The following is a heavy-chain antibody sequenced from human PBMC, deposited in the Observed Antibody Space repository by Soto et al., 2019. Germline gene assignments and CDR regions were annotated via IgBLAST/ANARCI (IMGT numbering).Heavy chain of an antibody. V-gene: IGHV5-51*01. Sequence: PGESLKISCKGSGYSFTSYWIGWVRQMPGKGLEWMGIIYPGDSDTRYSPSFQGQVTISADKSISTAYLQWSSLKASDTAMYYCARFLGIAAAGREYYFDYWGQGTLVTVSS. CDR3: ARFLGIAAAGREYYFDY. J-gene: IGHJ4*02. CDR2: IYPGDSDT. D-gene: IGHD6-13*01. CDR1: GYSFTSYW.